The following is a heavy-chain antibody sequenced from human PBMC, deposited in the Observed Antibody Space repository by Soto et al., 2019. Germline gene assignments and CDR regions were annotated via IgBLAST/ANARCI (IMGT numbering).Heavy chain of an antibody. V-gene: IGHV3-21*01. J-gene: IGHJ5*02. Sequence: GGSLRLSCAVSGLTFRSFTMNWVRQAPGKGLEWVSTISSNSAYIYYTDALRGRFTISRNNAKNSLHLQMNSLRAEDTAVYYCTRDASRDSSARGWFDPWGPGTLVTVSS. D-gene: IGHD6-13*01. CDR3: TRDASRDSSARGWFDP. CDR1: GLTFRSFT. CDR2: ISSNSAYI.